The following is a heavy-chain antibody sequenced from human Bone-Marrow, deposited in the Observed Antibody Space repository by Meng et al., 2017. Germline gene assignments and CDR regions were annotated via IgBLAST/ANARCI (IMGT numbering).Heavy chain of an antibody. CDR3: ARAWLVRGRYYFDY. CDR2: ISSSSSYI. Sequence: GRLMGSGRALVKPVGALRLSCAASGFTFRSYSMNWVRQAPGKGLEWVSSISSSSSYIYYADSVKGRFTISRDNAKNSLYLQMNSLRAEDTAVYYCARAWLVRGRYYFDYWGQGTLVTVSS. J-gene: IGHJ4*02. D-gene: IGHD6-19*01. CDR1: GFTFRSYS. V-gene: IGHV3-21*01.